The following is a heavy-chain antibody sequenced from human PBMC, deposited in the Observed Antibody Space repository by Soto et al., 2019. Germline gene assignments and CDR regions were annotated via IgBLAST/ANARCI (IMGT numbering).Heavy chain of an antibody. V-gene: IGHV4-31*03. CDR3: ARDVWYYYGSGTTHYGMDV. CDR1: GGSISSGGYY. CDR2: IYYSGST. D-gene: IGHD3-10*01. Sequence: SETLSLTCTVSGGSISSGGYYWSWIRQHPGKGLEWIGYIYYSGSTYYNPSLKSRVTISVDTSKNQFSLKLSSVTAADTAVYYCARDVWYYYGSGTTHYGMDVWGQGTTVTVSS. J-gene: IGHJ6*02.